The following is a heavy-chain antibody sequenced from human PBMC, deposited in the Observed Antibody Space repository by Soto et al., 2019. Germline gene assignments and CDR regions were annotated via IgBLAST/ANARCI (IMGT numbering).Heavy chain of an antibody. J-gene: IGHJ3*02. CDR1: GGSISDYY. CDR2: ISDSGST. V-gene: IGHV4-59*01. CDR3: ARDDYYDI. D-gene: IGHD3-22*01. Sequence: SETLSLTXTVSGGSISDYYWSWIRQPPGKGLEWIGYISDSGSTSYSPSLKSRVTISVDTSKNQFSLKLNSVTAADTAVYYCARDDYYDIWGQGTMVTVSS.